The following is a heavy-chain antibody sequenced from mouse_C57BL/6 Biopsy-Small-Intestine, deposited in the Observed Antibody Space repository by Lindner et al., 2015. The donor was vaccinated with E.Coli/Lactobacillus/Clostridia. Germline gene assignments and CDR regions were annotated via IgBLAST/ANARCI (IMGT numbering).Heavy chain of an antibody. V-gene: IGHV1-14*01. CDR3: ARGDYGNMDY. Sequence: VQLQESGPELVKPGASVKMSCKASGYTFTNSVIHWVKQKPGQGLEWIGYINPYNVGTKYNEKFKDKATLTSDKSSNTAYMDLSSLTSEDSAVYYCARGDYGNMDYWGQGTSVTVSS. J-gene: IGHJ4*01. CDR2: INPYNVGT. CDR1: GYTFTNSV. D-gene: IGHD2-1*01.